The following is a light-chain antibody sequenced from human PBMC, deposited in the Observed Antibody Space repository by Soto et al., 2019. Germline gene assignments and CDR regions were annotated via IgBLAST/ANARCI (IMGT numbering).Light chain of an antibody. V-gene: IGKV3-15*01. CDR1: QSISNN. CDR2: AAS. CDR3: QHYNNWPLT. Sequence: IVMTQSPATLSVFPGERATLSCRASQSISNNLAWLQQKPGQAPRLLIYAASTRATGVPARFSGSGSGTDFTLTISSLQPEDFAVYYCQHYNNWPLTFGGGTKVEIK. J-gene: IGKJ4*01.